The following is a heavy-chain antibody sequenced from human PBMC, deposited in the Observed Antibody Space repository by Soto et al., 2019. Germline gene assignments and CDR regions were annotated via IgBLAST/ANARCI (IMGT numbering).Heavy chain of an antibody. D-gene: IGHD2-15*01. CDR3: AKDLSYCSGGSCYQHDGSDN. J-gene: IGHJ4*02. CDR1: GFTFSNYA. Sequence: QVQLVESGGGGVQPGGSLRLSCAASGFTFSNYAMHWVRQAPGKGLEWVAIISFDGTNKFYTDSVKGRFTISRDNSKNTLFLEMRSLRAEDTAVYFCAKDLSYCSGGSCYQHDGSDNWGQGTLVTVSS. CDR2: ISFDGTNK. V-gene: IGHV3-30*18.